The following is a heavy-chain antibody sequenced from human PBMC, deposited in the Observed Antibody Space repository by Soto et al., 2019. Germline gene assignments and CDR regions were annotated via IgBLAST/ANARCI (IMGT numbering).Heavy chain of an antibody. D-gene: IGHD2-21*01. V-gene: IGHV3-74*01. CDR2: IKSDGSIT. Sequence: EVQLVESGGGLVQPGGSLRLSCAASGFTFSSNWMHWVRQAPGKGPVWVSRIKSDGSITNYADAVKGRFTISRDNAKNTLYLKMDSLRTEDTAVYYCAATVATRPNWGQGTLVTVSS. CDR1: GFTFSSNW. CDR3: AATVATRPN. J-gene: IGHJ4*02.